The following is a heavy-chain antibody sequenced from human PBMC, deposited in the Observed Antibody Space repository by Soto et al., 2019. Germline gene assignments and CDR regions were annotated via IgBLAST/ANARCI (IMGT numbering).Heavy chain of an antibody. Sequence: ASVKVSCKASGYTFTSYDINWVRQATGQGLEWMGWMNPNSGNTAYAQKFQGRVTMTRNTSISTAYMELSSLRSEDTAVYYCARERSAAGTGWFDPWGQGTLVTVSS. D-gene: IGHD6-13*01. CDR1: GYTFTSYD. CDR3: ARERSAAGTGWFDP. V-gene: IGHV1-8*01. CDR2: MNPNSGNT. J-gene: IGHJ5*02.